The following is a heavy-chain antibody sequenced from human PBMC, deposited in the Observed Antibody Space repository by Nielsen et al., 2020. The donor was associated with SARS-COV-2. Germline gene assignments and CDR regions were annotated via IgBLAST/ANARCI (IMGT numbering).Heavy chain of an antibody. CDR3: SSPTVAY. J-gene: IGHJ4*02. CDR1: GFTFSGSA. D-gene: IGHD4-23*01. CDR2: IRSKANSYAT. Sequence: GESLKISCVASGFTFSGSAMHWVRQASGKGLEWVGRIRSKANSYATGYAASVIGRFTISRDDSKNTAYLQMNGLETEDTAVYYCSSPTVAYWGQGTLVTVSS. V-gene: IGHV3-73*01.